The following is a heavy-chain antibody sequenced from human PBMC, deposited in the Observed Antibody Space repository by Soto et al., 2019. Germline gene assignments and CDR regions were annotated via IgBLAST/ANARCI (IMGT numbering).Heavy chain of an antibody. Sequence: QVQLVESGGGVVQPGRSLRLSCAASGFTFSTYDMHWVRLAPGKGLEWVAVISYDGSNKYYADSVKGRFTISRDNSKNTLCLQMNSLRAEDTAVYYCAKDRYDSSGYPDAFDIWGQGTIVTVSS. CDR2: ISYDGSNK. J-gene: IGHJ3*02. CDR3: AKDRYDSSGYPDAFDI. D-gene: IGHD3-22*01. CDR1: GFTFSTYD. V-gene: IGHV3-30*18.